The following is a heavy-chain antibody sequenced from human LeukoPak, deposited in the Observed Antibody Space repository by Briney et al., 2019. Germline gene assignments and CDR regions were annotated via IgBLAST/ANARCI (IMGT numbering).Heavy chain of an antibody. CDR3: ARVRAHYFDY. J-gene: IGHJ4*02. Sequence: SETLSLTCTVSGYSISSGYYWGWIRQPPGKGLEWIGSIYHSGSTYYNPSLKSRVTISVDTSKNQFSLKLGSVTAADTAVYYCARVRAHYFDYWGQGTLVTVSS. V-gene: IGHV4-38-2*02. CDR1: GYSISSGYY. CDR2: IYHSGST.